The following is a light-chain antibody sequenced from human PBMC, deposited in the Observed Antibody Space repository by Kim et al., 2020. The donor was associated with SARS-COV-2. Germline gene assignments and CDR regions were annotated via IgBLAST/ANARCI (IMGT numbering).Light chain of an antibody. CDR3: QQYYSAPWT. V-gene: IGKV4-1*01. CDR2: WAS. Sequence: DIVMTQSPVPLAVSLGERATINCKSSQSLLSRSTNKTYLAWYQQKPGQPPSLLIYWASIQDSGVPDRFSGRGSGTDFTLTITNLQAADVAVYYCQQYYSAPWTFGQGTKVEIK. J-gene: IGKJ1*01. CDR1: QSLLSRSTNKTY.